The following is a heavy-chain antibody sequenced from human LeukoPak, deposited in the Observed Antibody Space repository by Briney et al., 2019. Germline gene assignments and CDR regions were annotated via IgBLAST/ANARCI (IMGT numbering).Heavy chain of an antibody. CDR1: GCTFTSYD. V-gene: IGHV1-8*02. CDR3: ARVGGSGRSNPYYFDY. J-gene: IGHJ4*01. Sequence: ASVKVSCKASGCTFTSYDINWVRQATGQGLEWMGWMNPNSGNTGYAQKFQGRVTMTRDTSISTAYMELNSLTSDDTAVYSCARVGGSGRSNPYYFDYWGHGTLVTVSS. D-gene: IGHD3-10*01. CDR2: MNPNSGNT.